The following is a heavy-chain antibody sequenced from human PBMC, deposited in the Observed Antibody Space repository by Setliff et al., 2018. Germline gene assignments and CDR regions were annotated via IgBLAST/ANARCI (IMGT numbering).Heavy chain of an antibody. V-gene: IGHV4-30-4*08. CDR2: ISFSGCT. Sequence: SETLSLTCAVSGYSISSVYYWSWIRQPPGKGLEWIGYISFSGCTYYNPSLKSRVTISVDTSKNQFSLKLSSVTAADTAVYYCARGITMVRGVIIHNWFDPWGQGTLVTVSS. D-gene: IGHD3-10*01. CDR3: ARGITMVRGVIIHNWFDP. CDR1: GYSISSVYY. J-gene: IGHJ5*02.